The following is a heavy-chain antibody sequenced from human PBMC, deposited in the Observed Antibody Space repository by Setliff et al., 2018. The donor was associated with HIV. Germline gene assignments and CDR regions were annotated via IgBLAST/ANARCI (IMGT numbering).Heavy chain of an antibody. J-gene: IGHJ3*02. D-gene: IGHD6-6*01. CDR1: GYSFTSYW. Sequence: PGESLKISCKGSGYSFTSYWIVWARQMPGKGLEWMGRIDPSDSYTNYSPSFQGHVTISADKSISTAYLQWSSLKASDTAMYYCARMGEYSSSGGAFDIWGQGTMVTVSS. CDR3: ARMGEYSSSGGAFDI. CDR2: IDPSDSYT. V-gene: IGHV5-10-1*01.